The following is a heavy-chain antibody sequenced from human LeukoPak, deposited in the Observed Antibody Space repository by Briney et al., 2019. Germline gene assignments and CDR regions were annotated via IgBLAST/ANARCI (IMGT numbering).Heavy chain of an antibody. CDR1: GFTFSSYS. CDR2: ISTDSLTI. V-gene: IGHV3-48*04. D-gene: IGHD1-26*01. CDR3: ARKAQTGSHSGPFDI. J-gene: IGHJ3*02. Sequence: TGGSLRLSCAASGFTFSSYSMNWVRQAPGKGLEWISSISTDSLTIKYADFVSGQFTISRDNAEHLLFLQMNSLRAEDTAVYYCARKAQTGSHSGPFDIWGQGTLVTVSS.